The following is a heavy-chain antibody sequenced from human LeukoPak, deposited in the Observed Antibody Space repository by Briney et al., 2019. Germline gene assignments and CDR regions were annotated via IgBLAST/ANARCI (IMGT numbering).Heavy chain of an antibody. Sequence: SETLSLTCTVSGGSISSYYWSWIRQPPGKGLEWIGYIYYGGSTNYNPSLKSRVTISVDTSKNQFSLKLSSVTAADTAVYYCARQMTTVTTRYYYYGMDVWGQGTTVTVSS. V-gene: IGHV4-59*08. D-gene: IGHD4-17*01. J-gene: IGHJ6*02. CDR1: GGSISSYY. CDR2: IYYGGST. CDR3: ARQMTTVTTRYYYYGMDV.